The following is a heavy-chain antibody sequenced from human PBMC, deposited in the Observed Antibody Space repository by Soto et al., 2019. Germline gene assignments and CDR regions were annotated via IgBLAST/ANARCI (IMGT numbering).Heavy chain of an antibody. D-gene: IGHD2-2*01. Sequence: QITLKESGPTLVNPTQTLTLTCTFSGFSLSTTGVGVGWIRQPPGKALEWLALIYWDDDKRFSPSLRSRLTITKDTSKNQVVLTMTNMDPVDTATYYFAHRVSYCNSTNCSDNWFDPWGQGTLVTVSS. V-gene: IGHV2-5*02. CDR1: GFSLSTTGVG. CDR3: AHRVSYCNSTNCSDNWFDP. J-gene: IGHJ5*02. CDR2: IYWDDDK.